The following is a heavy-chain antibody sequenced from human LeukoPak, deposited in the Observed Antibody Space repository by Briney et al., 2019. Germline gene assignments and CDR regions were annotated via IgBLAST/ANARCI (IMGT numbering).Heavy chain of an antibody. CDR3: ARIVGSEGYSSGWYDY. J-gene: IGHJ4*02. D-gene: IGHD6-19*01. CDR1: GDSISAGNYY. Sequence: SETLPLTCTVSGDSISAGNYYWSWIRQPAGKGLEWVGRAYDTGSTWHSPSLKNRVTISIDTSRNQFSLTLNSVTAADTAVYFCARIVGSEGYSSGWYDYWGPGILVTVSS. CDR2: AYDTGST. V-gene: IGHV4-61*02.